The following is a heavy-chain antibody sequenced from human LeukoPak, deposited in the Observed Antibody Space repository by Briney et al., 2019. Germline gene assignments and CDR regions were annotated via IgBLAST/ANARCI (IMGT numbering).Heavy chain of an antibody. J-gene: IGHJ4*01. V-gene: IGHV1-18*01. Sequence: GASVKVSCKASGYTFTSYGITWVRQAPGQGLEWMGWISSYNGDTKYAQKVQGRVTVTTDTSTSTAYMELRSLSLDDTAVYYCARGDYGGGFDYWGQEPWSPSPQ. D-gene: IGHD4-23*01. CDR1: GYTFTSYG. CDR3: ARGDYGGGFDY. CDR2: ISSYNGDT.